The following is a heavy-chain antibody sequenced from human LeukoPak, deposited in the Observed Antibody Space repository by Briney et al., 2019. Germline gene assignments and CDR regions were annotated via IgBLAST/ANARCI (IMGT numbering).Heavy chain of an antibody. D-gene: IGHD3-22*01. CDR3: ASNGPLLSDTSRYYFDS. CDR2: INHSGST. V-gene: IGHV4-34*01. J-gene: IGHJ4*02. Sequence: SETLSLTCAVYGGSFSGYYWSWIRQPPGKGLEWIGEINHSGSTNYNPSLKSRVTISVDTAKNQFSLNLSSLTAADTAVYYCASNGPLLSDTSRYYFDSWGQGTLVTVSS. CDR1: GGSFSGYY.